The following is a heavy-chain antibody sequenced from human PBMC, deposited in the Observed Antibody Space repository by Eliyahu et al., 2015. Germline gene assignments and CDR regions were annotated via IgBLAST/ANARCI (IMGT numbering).Heavy chain of an antibody. J-gene: IGHJ4*02. CDR2: MRNKANSYTT. Sequence: EVHLVESGGSLVQPGGSLRLSCAAXGFIFXXXYXXWVXQAPGKGLEWVARMRNKANSYTTEYAASVKGRFTISRDDSENSLYLHMNRLKTEDTAVYYCNRVALMGSSPTPAAPGRYFDFWGQGTQVTVSS. V-gene: IGHV3-72*01. D-gene: IGHD2-8*01. CDR1: GFIFXXXY. CDR3: NRVALMGSSPTPAAPGRYFDF.